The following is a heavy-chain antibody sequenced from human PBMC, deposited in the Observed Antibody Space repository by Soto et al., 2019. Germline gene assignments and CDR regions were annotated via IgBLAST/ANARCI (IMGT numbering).Heavy chain of an antibody. CDR2: INSNSVGT. CDR1: GYTFTGHY. D-gene: IGHD3-10*01. J-gene: IGHJ3*02. V-gene: IGHV1-2*02. Sequence: ASVKVSCKASGYTFTGHYMHWVRQAPGQGLEWMGWINSNSVGTNYAQKFQGRVTMTRDTSISTAYIELSRLRSDDTAVYYCAREPMARGAHGFDIWGQGTMVTVAS. CDR3: AREPMARGAHGFDI.